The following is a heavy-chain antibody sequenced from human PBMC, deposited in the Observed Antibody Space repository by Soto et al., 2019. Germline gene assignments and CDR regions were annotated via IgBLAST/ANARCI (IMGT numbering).Heavy chain of an antibody. J-gene: IGHJ3*02. D-gene: IGHD3-10*01. Sequence: VGSLRLSCSASGFTFSSYAMHWVRQAPGKGLEYVSAISSNGGSTYYADSVKGRFTISRDNSKNTLYLQMSSLRAEDTAVYYCVKDYYGSGDAFDIWGQGTMVTVS. CDR3: VKDYYGSGDAFDI. CDR2: ISSNGGST. CDR1: GFTFSSYA. V-gene: IGHV3-64D*06.